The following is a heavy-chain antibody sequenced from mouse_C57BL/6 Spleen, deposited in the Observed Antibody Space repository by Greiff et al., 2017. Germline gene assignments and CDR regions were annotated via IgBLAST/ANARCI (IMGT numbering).Heavy chain of an antibody. J-gene: IGHJ2*01. CDR2: INPSNGGT. CDR1: GYTFTSYW. Sequence: QVQLQQSGTELVKPGASVKLSCKASGYTFTSYWMHWVKQRPGQGLEWIGNINPSNGGTNYNEKFKSKATLTVDKSSSTAYMQLSSLTSEDSAVYYCARGTVVARDYFDYWGQGTTLTVSS. V-gene: IGHV1-53*01. CDR3: ARGTVVARDYFDY. D-gene: IGHD1-1*01.